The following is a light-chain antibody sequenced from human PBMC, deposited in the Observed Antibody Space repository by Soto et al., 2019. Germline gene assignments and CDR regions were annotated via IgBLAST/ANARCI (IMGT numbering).Light chain of an antibody. CDR1: TGPVTSGYF. CDR2: STN. CDR3: LLHPGGLWV. Sequence: QTVVTQEPSLTVSPGGAVTLTCASSTGPVTSGYFPNWFQQKPGRAPRSLLYSTNNKHSWTPARFSGSLLGGKAALTLSDVQPEDEADYYCLLHPGGLWVFGGGTKVTVL. J-gene: IGLJ3*02. V-gene: IGLV7-43*01.